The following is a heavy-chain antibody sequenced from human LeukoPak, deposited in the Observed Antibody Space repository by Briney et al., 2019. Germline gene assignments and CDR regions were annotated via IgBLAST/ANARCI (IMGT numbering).Heavy chain of an antibody. Sequence: SGGSLRLSCAASGFSFTSYNFHWVRRAPGKGLQWLGFISYDGNIKYEDSVKGRFTISRDNSKNTLYLQMNSLRAEDTAVYYCAELGITMIGGVWGKGTTVTISS. J-gene: IGHJ6*04. CDR3: AELGITMIGGV. V-gene: IGHV3-30*18. CDR2: ISYDGNIK. D-gene: IGHD3-10*02. CDR1: GFSFTSYN.